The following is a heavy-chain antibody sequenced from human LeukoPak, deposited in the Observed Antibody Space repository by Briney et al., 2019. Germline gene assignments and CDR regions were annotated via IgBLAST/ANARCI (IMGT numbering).Heavy chain of an antibody. D-gene: IGHD3-10*01. CDR2: ISGSGGAT. V-gene: IGHV3-23*01. CDR1: GFTFNTYG. Sequence: GGSPRLSCAASGFTFNTYGMSWVRQAPGKGLEWVSGISGSGGATYYADSVKGRFTVSRDDPHNTLYLQMNSVRAEDTAVYFCARGGVDHYGSGTYYLMYYFDHWGQGALVTVSS. J-gene: IGHJ4*02. CDR3: ARGGVDHYGSGTYYLMYYFDH.